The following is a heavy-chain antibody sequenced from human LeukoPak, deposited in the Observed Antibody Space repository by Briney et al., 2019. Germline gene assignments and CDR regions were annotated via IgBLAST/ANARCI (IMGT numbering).Heavy chain of an antibody. CDR3: ARAEGPDIVVVPAAIRGRYFDY. V-gene: IGHV4-59*01. D-gene: IGHD2-2*01. CDR2: IYYSGST. J-gene: IGHJ4*02. CDR1: GGSISSYY. Sequence: SETLSLTCTVSGGSISSYYWSWIRQPPGKGLEWIGYIYYSGSTNYNPSLKSRVTISVDTSKNQFSLKLSSVTAADTAVYYCARAEGPDIVVVPAAIRGRYFDYWGQGTLVTVSS.